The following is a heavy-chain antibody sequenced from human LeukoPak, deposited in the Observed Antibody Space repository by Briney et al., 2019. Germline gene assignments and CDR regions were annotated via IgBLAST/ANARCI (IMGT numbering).Heavy chain of an antibody. CDR2: INPNSGDT. CDR3: ARPHGDYYNWFDP. CDR1: GYTFTDYY. Sequence: ASVMVSCEASGYTFTDYYIHWVRQAPGQGLEWMGWINPNSGDTNYAQKFQDRVTLTRDTSITTAYMELTNLRSDDTAVYYCARPHGDYYNWFDPWGQGTLVTVSS. J-gene: IGHJ5*02. V-gene: IGHV1-2*02. D-gene: IGHD4-17*01.